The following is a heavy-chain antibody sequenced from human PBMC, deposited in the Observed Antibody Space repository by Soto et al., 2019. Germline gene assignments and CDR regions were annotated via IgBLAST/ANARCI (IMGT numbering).Heavy chain of an antibody. J-gene: IGHJ4*02. CDR3: AKAAVGAKERFAY. CDR2: ISGSGNST. Sequence: EVQLLESGGGLVQPGGSLRLSCAASGITFSSYAFSWVRQAAGKGLEWVSGISGSGNSTYYADSVKGRFSFSRDNSKKTVYLHMQSVRVEDTAVYYCAKAAVGAKERFAYWGQGTLVAVSS. D-gene: IGHD1-26*01. V-gene: IGHV3-23*01. CDR1: GITFSSYA.